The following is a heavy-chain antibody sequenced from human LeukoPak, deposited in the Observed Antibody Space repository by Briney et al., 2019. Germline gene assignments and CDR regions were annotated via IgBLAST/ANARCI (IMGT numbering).Heavy chain of an antibody. D-gene: IGHD3-9*01. Sequence: PSETLSLTCVVSCDSISNCYWNWIRQPAGKGLEWIGRISVSGSTNYNPSLKRRVTISIDTSKNHSSLKLNSVTAADTAVYYCTRGVWSTGLNYWGQGALVTVSS. J-gene: IGHJ4*02. CDR2: ISVSGST. CDR1: CDSISNCY. CDR3: TRGVWSTGLNY. V-gene: IGHV4-4*07.